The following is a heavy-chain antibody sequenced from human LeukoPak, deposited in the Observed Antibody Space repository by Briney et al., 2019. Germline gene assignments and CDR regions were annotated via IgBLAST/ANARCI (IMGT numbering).Heavy chain of an antibody. Sequence: SGGSLRLSCAASGFNFNIYTINWVRQAPGKGLEWVSSISSRGTNIYYADSVKGRFTVSRDNAKNSLFLQMSSLRAEDTAVYYCARVAGYCDSTSNCYSDYWGQGTPVTVSS. J-gene: IGHJ4*02. CDR3: ARVAGYCDSTSNCYSDY. CDR2: ISSRGTNI. D-gene: IGHD2-2*01. V-gene: IGHV3-21*01. CDR1: GFNFNIYT.